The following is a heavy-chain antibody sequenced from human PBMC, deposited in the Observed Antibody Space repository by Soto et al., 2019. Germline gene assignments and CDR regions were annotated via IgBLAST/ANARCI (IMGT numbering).Heavy chain of an antibody. V-gene: IGHV3-43*01. CDR1: GFTFDDYT. CDR2: ISWDGGST. CDR3: AKAVSEMATSGPEYGMDV. J-gene: IGHJ6*02. D-gene: IGHD1-1*01. Sequence: GGSLRLSCAASGFTFDDYTMHWVRQAPGKGLEWVSLISWDGGSTYYADSVKGRFTISRDNSKNSLYLQMNSLRTEDTALYYCAKAVSEMATSGPEYGMDVWGQGTTVTVSS.